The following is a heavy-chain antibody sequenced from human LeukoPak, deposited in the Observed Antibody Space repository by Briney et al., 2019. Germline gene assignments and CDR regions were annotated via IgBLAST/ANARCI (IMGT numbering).Heavy chain of an antibody. CDR1: GGSINNHY. D-gene: IGHD4-23*01. J-gene: IGHJ5*02. Sequence: SETLSLTCIVSGGSINNHYWTWIRQTPGKGLEWIGDIHYTGTTKYNPSLKSRVTISIDTSKNQFSLELSSVTAADTAVYYCARAPANYGGNSGNWFDPWGQGTLVTVSS. CDR2: IHYTGTT. V-gene: IGHV4-59*11. CDR3: ARAPANYGGNSGNWFDP.